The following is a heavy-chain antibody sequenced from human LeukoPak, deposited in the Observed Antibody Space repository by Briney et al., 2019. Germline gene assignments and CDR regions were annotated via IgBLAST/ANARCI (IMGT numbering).Heavy chain of an antibody. D-gene: IGHD4-17*01. V-gene: IGHV3-30-3*01. Sequence: GRSLRLSCAASGFTFSDYNMHWVRQAPGKGLDWVALMSPDGNRKYYADSVKGRFTISRDNAKNSLSLQMNSLRDEDTAVYYCARGKIGYYYGDYDGYWGQGTLVTVSS. CDR2: MSPDGNRK. J-gene: IGHJ4*02. CDR3: ARGKIGYYYGDYDGY. CDR1: GFTFSDYN.